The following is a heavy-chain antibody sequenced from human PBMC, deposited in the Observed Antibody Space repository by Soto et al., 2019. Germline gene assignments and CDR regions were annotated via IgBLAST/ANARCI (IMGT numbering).Heavy chain of an antibody. D-gene: IGHD3-22*01. J-gene: IGHJ4*02. Sequence: GESLKISCAASGFTFDDYTMHWVRQAPGKGLEWVSLISWDGGSTYYADSVKGRFTISRDNSKNSLYLQMNSLRTEDTALYYCAKALSGYYNFDYWGQGTLVTVSS. CDR2: ISWDGGST. V-gene: IGHV3-43*01. CDR1: GFTFDDYT. CDR3: AKALSGYYNFDY.